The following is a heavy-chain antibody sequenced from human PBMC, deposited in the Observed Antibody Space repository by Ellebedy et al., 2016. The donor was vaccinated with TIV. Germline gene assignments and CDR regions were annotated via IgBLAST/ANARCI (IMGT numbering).Heavy chain of an antibody. CDR1: GFGSSDYY. CDR3: ARGGRYSGSSPDY. Sequence: GGSLRLSXAASGFGSSDYYMSWIRQAPGKGLEWLSYLSYGGGTISYADSVKGRFTISRDNAKNSLYLQMNTLRDDDTAVYYCARGGRYSGSSPDYWGQGTLVTVSS. J-gene: IGHJ4*02. CDR2: LSYGGGTI. D-gene: IGHD1-26*01. V-gene: IGHV3-11*01.